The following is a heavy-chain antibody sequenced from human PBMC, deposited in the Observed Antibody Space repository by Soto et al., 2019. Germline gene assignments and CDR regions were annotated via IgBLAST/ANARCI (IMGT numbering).Heavy chain of an antibody. CDR1: GFTFSSYG. D-gene: IGHD3-16*01. V-gene: IGHV3-30*18. CDR2: ISYDGSNK. CDR3: AKDFRTYYDYIWGFDY. Sequence: QVQLVESGGGVVQPGRSLRLSCAASGFTFSSYGMHWVRQAPGKGLEWVAVISYDGSNKYYADSVKGRFTISRDNSKNTLYMQMNSLRAEDTDVYYCAKDFRTYYDYIWGFDYWGQGTLVTDSS. J-gene: IGHJ4*02.